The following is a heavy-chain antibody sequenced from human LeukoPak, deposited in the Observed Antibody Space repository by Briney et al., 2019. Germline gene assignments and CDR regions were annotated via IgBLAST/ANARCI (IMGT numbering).Heavy chain of an antibody. CDR1: GIAVSLKY. Sequence: GGSLRLSCAASGIAVSLKYMTWVRQAPGKGLEWVSVIHGGGSTYYSDSVKGRFTISRDNSKNILYLQMNSLRVEDTAIYYCATRPPGDFPYFDYRGQGTLVTVSS. J-gene: IGHJ4*02. CDR2: IHGGGST. V-gene: IGHV3-66*01. CDR3: ATRPPGDFPYFDY. D-gene: IGHD4-17*01.